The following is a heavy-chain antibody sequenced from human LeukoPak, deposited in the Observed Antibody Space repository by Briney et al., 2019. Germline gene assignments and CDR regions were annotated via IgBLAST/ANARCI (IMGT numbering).Heavy chain of an antibody. CDR3: ARDHGSGSYWFDY. J-gene: IGHJ4*02. D-gene: IGHD3-10*01. CDR1: GGSISNYY. Sequence: SETLSLSCTVSGGSISNYYWSWIRQPARKGLEWIGRIYTSGSTNYNPSLKSRVTMSVDTSKNQFSLKLSSVTAADTAVYYCARDHGSGSYWFDYWGQGTLVTVSS. V-gene: IGHV4-4*07. CDR2: IYTSGST.